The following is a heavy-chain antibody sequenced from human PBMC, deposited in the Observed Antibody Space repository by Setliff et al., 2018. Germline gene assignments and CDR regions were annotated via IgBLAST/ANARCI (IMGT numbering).Heavy chain of an antibody. D-gene: IGHD2-15*01. CDR1: GFTFSSYG. Sequence: TGGSLRLSCAASGFTFSSYGMHWVRQAPGKGLEWVAVIWYDGSNSYYADSVKGRFTISRDNSRNMLYMQMNSLRADDTAVYYCARGTQAYTSWTDSALGYWGKGTLVTVSS. V-gene: IGHV3-33*01. J-gene: IGHJ4*02. CDR2: IWYDGSNS. CDR3: ARGTQAYTSWTDSALGY.